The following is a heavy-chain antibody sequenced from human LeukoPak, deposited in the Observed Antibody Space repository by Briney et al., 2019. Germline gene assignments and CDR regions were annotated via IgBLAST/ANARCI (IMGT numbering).Heavy chain of an antibody. CDR1: GGSISSSSYY. CDR3: ANKRRDGDYYYMDV. Sequence: SETLSLTCTVSGGSISSSSYYWGWIRQPPGKGLEWIGSIYYSGSTYYNPSLKSRVTISVDTSKSQFSLKLSSVTAADTAVYYCANKRRDGDYYYMDVWGQGTMVTVSS. CDR2: IYYSGST. D-gene: IGHD3-10*01. V-gene: IGHV4-39*07. J-gene: IGHJ6*03.